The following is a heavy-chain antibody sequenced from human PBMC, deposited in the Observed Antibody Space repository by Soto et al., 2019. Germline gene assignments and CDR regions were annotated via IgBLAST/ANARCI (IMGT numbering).Heavy chain of an antibody. CDR2: IKSKTDGGTT. Sequence: GGPLRLSCAAFGFTFTNAWMSWVRQAPGKGREWVARIKSKTDGGTTDYAAPVKGRFTISRDDSKNTLYLQMNSLKTEDTAVYYCTLQVGWLRDYWGQGTLVTVSS. V-gene: IGHV3-15*01. CDR3: TLQVGWLRDY. D-gene: IGHD5-12*01. J-gene: IGHJ4*02. CDR1: GFTFTNAW.